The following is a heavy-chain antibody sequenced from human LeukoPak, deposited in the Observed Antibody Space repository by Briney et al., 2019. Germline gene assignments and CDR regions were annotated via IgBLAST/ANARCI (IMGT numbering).Heavy chain of an antibody. CDR1: GYTFTGYY. D-gene: IGHD3-3*01. V-gene: IGHV1-2*02. CDR3: ARGGSSGEWFSHLDY. Sequence: ASVKVSCKASGYTFTGYYMHWVRQAPGQGLEWMGWINPNSGGTNYAQKFQGRVTMTRDTSIITAYMELSRLRSDDTAVYYCARGGSSGEWFSHLDYWGQGTLVTVSS. J-gene: IGHJ4*02. CDR2: INPNSGGT.